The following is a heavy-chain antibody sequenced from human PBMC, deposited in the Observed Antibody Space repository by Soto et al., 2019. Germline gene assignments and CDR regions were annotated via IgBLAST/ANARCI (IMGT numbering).Heavy chain of an antibody. D-gene: IGHD6-13*01. Sequence: SETLSLTCTVSGGSISSYYWSWIRQPPGKGLEWIGYIYYSGSTNYNPSLESRVTISVDTSKNQFSLKLNSVTAADTAVYYCARDRAIAAAGGGHYYYGMDVWGQGTTVTVSS. CDR2: IYYSGST. CDR1: GGSISSYY. J-gene: IGHJ6*02. V-gene: IGHV4-59*01. CDR3: ARDRAIAAAGGGHYYYGMDV.